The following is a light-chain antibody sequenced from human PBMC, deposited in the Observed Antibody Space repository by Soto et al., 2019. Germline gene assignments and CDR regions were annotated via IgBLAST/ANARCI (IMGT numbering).Light chain of an antibody. J-gene: IGKJ4*01. V-gene: IGKV3-15*01. CDR2: GAS. CDR3: QQYKNWPLT. Sequence: DIVMTQSPATLSASPGDRATLSCRASQSVNTNLAWYQQKPGQAPMLLIYGASTRAIGIPASFSGSGSGTEFTLTISSLQSGDFAVYYCQQYKNWPLTFGGGTKVEIK. CDR1: QSVNTN.